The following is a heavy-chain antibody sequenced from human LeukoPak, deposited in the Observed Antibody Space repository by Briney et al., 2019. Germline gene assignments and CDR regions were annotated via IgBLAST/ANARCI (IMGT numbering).Heavy chain of an antibody. D-gene: IGHD5-18*01. J-gene: IGHJ4*02. CDR2: ISESGDGT. CDR1: GFSFSQAW. V-gene: IGHV3-23*01. CDR3: AKDIAQGYTLGSIEQDY. Sequence: AGGSLRLSCAASGFSFSQAWMSWVRQAPGKGLEWVSAISESGDGTYYADSMKGRFTISRDNAKNTLYLQINSLRAEDTAIYYCAKDIAQGYTLGSIEQDYWGQGTLVTVSS.